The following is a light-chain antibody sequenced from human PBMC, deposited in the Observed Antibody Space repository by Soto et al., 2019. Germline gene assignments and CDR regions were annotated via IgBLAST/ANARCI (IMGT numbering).Light chain of an antibody. CDR2: DAS. V-gene: IGKV1-33*01. CDR3: LHSNNFHFT. J-gene: IGKJ5*01. Sequence: DLQMTQSPSSLSASVGDRVTITCQASHDITSYLNWYQHKPGKAPKLLIYDASILEAGVPSRFSGSGSGTDFTFTISSLQPEDVATYYCLHSNNFHFTVGQGTRLEIK. CDR1: HDITSY.